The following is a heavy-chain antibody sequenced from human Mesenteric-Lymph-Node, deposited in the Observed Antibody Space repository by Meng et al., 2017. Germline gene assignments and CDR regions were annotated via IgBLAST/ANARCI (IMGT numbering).Heavy chain of an antibody. J-gene: IGHJ6*02. CDR2: SYNSGNT. CDR1: GGSISSFY. D-gene: IGHD1-14*01. V-gene: IGHV4-59*01. Sequence: SETLSLTCTVSGGSISSFYWSWIRQPPGKGLEWIGYSYNSGNTNYNPSLKSRVTISVDTSKNEFSLKLSSVTAADTAVYYCVRDDVTGNRHGLDVWGQGTTVTVSS. CDR3: VRDDVTGNRHGLDV.